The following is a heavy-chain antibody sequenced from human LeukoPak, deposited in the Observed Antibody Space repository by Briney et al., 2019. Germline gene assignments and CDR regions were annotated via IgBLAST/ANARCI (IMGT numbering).Heavy chain of an antibody. D-gene: IGHD2-2*01. CDR1: GFTFNNYA. CDR2: ISAGGSGT. CDR3: AKRGRVVPAGEWYFDY. Sequence: GGSLRLSCAASGFTFNNYAMSWVRQAPGKGLEWVSAISAGGSGTYYADSVKGRFTISRDNSKETLYLQMNSLRAEDTAVYYCAKRGRVVPAGEWYFDYWGQGTLVTVSS. V-gene: IGHV3-23*01. J-gene: IGHJ4*02.